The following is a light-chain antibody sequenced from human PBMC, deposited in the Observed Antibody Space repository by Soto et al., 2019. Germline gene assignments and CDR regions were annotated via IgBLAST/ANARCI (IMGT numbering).Light chain of an antibody. CDR1: QSVSSN. J-gene: IGKJ4*01. V-gene: IGKV3-15*01. Sequence: EIVMTQSPAALSVSPGQGATRSCRASQSVSSNLAWYQQKPGQAPRLLIYGASTRATGIPARFSGTGSGTEFTLTITSLQSEDFAVYYCQQYNNWPLTFGGGTKVDIK. CDR2: GAS. CDR3: QQYNNWPLT.